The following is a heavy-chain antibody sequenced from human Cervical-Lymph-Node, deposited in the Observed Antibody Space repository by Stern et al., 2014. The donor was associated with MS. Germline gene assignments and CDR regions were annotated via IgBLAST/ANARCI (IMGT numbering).Heavy chain of an antibody. CDR1: GFSLNTPKLG. CDR3: ARRPGLASYYFDY. D-gene: IGHD3/OR15-3a*01. J-gene: IGHJ4*02. V-gene: IGHV2-5*02. CDR2: IYWDDDT. Sequence: HITLKESGPTLVRPTQTLTLTCTFSGFSLNTPKLGVGWIRQSPGKALEWLALIYWDDDTRFSPSLESRLAITKDTSKNQVVLSMTNMDPVDTATYYCARRPGLASYYFDYWGQGTPVTVSS.